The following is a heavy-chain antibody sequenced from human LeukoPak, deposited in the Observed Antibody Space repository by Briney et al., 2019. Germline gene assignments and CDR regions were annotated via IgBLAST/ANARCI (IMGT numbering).Heavy chain of an antibody. CDR3: GSVFEY. Sequence: SGGSLRLSCAASGITFSNYWMHWVRQAPGKGLVWVSRINSEGSGTSYADFVKGRFTISRDNAKNTVFLQMNSLRAEDTAVYYCGSVFEYWGQGALVTVSP. CDR2: INSEGSGT. V-gene: IGHV3-74*01. CDR1: GITFSNYW. J-gene: IGHJ4*02.